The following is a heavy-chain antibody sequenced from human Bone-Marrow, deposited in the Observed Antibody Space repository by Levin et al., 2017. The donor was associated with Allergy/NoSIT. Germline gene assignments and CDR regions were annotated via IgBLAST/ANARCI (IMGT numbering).Heavy chain of an antibody. CDR1: GFTFSSYW. V-gene: IGHV3-7*04. Sequence: GGSLRLSCAASGFTFSSYWMSWVRQAPGKGLEWVANIKQDGSEKYYVDSVKGRFTISRDNAKNSLYLQMNSLRAEDTAVYYCARDREVVWFGEVLADNAPDYWGQGTLVTVSS. D-gene: IGHD3-10*01. CDR2: IKQDGSEK. J-gene: IGHJ4*02. CDR3: ARDREVVWFGEVLADNAPDY.